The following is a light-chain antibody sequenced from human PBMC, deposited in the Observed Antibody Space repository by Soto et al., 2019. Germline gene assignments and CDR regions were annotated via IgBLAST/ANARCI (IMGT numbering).Light chain of an antibody. Sequence: EIVLTQSPGTLSLSPGERATLSFRASQSVSSSYLAWYQQKPGQAPRLLIYGASTRATGIPDRFSAWGSGTDFTLTISRLEPEDFAVYYCQQYTSSPLTFGQGTKVDIK. CDR3: QQYTSSPLT. V-gene: IGKV3-20*01. CDR1: QSVSSSY. CDR2: GAS. J-gene: IGKJ1*01.